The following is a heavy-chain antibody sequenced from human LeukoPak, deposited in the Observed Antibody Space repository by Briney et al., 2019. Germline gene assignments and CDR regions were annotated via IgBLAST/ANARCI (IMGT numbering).Heavy chain of an antibody. V-gene: IGHV3-74*01. J-gene: IGHJ4*02. CDR1: GFTFSSYA. CDR2: INTDGNST. D-gene: IGHD6-6*01. CDR3: ARDAYSSSPKPDY. Sequence: PGGSLRLSCAASGFTFSSYAMSWVRQAPGKGLVWVSRINTDGNSTSYADSVKGRFTISRDNAKNTLYLQMNSLRAEDTAVYYCARDAYSSSPKPDYWGQGTLVTVSS.